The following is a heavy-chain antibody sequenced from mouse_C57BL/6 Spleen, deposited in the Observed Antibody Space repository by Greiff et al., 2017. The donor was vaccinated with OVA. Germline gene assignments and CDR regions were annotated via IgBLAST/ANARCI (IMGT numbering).Heavy chain of an antibody. CDR3: AIYPAQANYFDY. V-gene: IGHV1-53*01. D-gene: IGHD3-2*02. J-gene: IGHJ2*01. CDR1: GYTFTSYW. CDR2: INPSNGGT. Sequence: VQLQQPGAELVKPGASVKMSCKASGYTFTSYWMHWVKQRPGQGLEWIGNINPSNGGTNYNEKFKSKATLTVDKSSSTAYMQLSSLTSEDSAVYYCAIYPAQANYFDYWGQGTTLTVSS.